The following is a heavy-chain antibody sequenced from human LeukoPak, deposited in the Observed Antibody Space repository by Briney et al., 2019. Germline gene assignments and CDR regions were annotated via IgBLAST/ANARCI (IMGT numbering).Heavy chain of an antibody. Sequence: GGSLRLSCAASGFTFSSYAMSWVRQAPGKGLEWVSAISGSGGSTYYADSVKGRFTNSRDNSKNTLYLQMNSLRAEDTAVYYCAKGSYDILTGSVTHFDYWGQGTLVTVSS. CDR2: ISGSGGST. CDR1: GFTFSSYA. J-gene: IGHJ4*02. CDR3: AKGSYDILTGSVTHFDY. V-gene: IGHV3-23*01. D-gene: IGHD3-9*01.